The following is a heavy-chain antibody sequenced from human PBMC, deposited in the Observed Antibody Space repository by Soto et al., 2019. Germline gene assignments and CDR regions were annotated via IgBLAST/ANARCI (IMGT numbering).Heavy chain of an antibody. D-gene: IGHD1-1*01. CDR2: INPNTGST. CDR3: ARDTNFDLTFHYYGMDV. J-gene: IGHJ6*02. V-gene: IGHV1-46*01. CDR1: GYTFTNFY. Sequence: QVQLVQSGPEVKKPGASVKLSCKASGYTFTNFYIHWVRQAPGQGLEWMGIINPNTGSTSNTQKFRGRITVTRDTSTSTVYMELSGLSFEDTAVYYCARDTNFDLTFHYYGMDVWGQGTTVTVSS.